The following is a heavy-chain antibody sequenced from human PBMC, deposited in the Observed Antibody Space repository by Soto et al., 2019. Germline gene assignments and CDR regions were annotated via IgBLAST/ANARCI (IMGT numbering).Heavy chain of an antibody. CDR3: AHSLIPNWGSRGAFDY. CDR1: GFSLSASGVG. V-gene: IGHV2-5*02. Sequence: SGPTLVNPTQTLTLTCTFSGFSLSASGVGVGWIRQPPGKALEWLALIYWDDDKRYSPSLKSRLTITKDTSKNQVVLTMTNMDPVDTATYYCAHSLIPNWGSRGAFDYWGQGTLVTVSS. D-gene: IGHD7-27*01. CDR2: IYWDDDK. J-gene: IGHJ4*02.